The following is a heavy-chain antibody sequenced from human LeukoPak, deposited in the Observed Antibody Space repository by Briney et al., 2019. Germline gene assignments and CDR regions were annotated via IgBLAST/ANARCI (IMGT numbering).Heavy chain of an antibody. Sequence: ASVKVSRKASGGTFSSYAISWVRQAPGQGLEWMGGIIPIFGTANYAQKFQGRVTITADESTSTAYMELSSLRSEDTAVYYCARGGIQLWFSETYYFDYWGQGTLVTVSS. V-gene: IGHV1-69*13. D-gene: IGHD5-18*01. CDR1: GGTFSSYA. J-gene: IGHJ4*02. CDR2: IIPIFGTA. CDR3: ARGGIQLWFSETYYFDY.